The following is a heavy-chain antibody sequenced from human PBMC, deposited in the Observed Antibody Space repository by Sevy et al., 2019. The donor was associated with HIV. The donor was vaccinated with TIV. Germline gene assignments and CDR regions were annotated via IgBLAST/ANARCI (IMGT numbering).Heavy chain of an antibody. D-gene: IGHD1-26*01. V-gene: IGHV1-69*13. CDR1: GGTFSSYA. CDR2: IIPIFGTA. CDR3: ARAMRSSYYYYYMDV. J-gene: IGHJ6*03. Sequence: VKVSCKASGGTFSSYAISWVRQAPRQGLERKGGIIPIFGTANYAQKFQGRVTITADTSTSTAYMELSSLRSEDTAVYYCARAMRSSYYYYYMDVWGKGTTVNVSS.